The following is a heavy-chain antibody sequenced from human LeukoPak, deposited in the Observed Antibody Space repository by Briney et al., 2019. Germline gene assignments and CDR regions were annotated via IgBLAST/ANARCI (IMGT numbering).Heavy chain of an antibody. V-gene: IGHV4-34*01. D-gene: IGHD6-13*01. CDR1: GGSFSGYY. CDR3: ARGGYDSSWRKKPHYFDY. CDR2: INHSGST. Sequence: PSETLSLTCAVYGGSFSGYYWSWIRQPPGKGLEWIGEINHSGSTNYNPSLKSRVTISVDTSKNQFSLKLSSVTAADTAVYYCARGGYDSSWRKKPHYFDYWGQGTLVTVSS. J-gene: IGHJ4*02.